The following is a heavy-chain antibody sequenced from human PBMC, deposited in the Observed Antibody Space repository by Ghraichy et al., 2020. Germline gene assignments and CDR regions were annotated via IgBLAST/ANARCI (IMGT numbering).Heavy chain of an antibody. Sequence: SETLSLTCAVSGYSISSGYYWGWIRQPPGKGLEWIGSLYHGESASYNPSLKSRVSISADTSKNHFSLQLYSATAADTAVYFCATHERGFTYNNGAYWGLGTLVTVSS. J-gene: IGHJ4*02. V-gene: IGHV4-38-2*01. CDR3: ATHERGFTYNNGAY. CDR2: LYHGESA. CDR1: GYSISSGYY. D-gene: IGHD3-10*01.